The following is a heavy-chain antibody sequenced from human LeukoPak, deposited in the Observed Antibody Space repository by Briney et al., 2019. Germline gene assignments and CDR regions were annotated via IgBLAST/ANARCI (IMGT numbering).Heavy chain of an antibody. CDR1: GFIFDDHG. V-gene: IGHV3-21*01. Sequence: GGSLRLSCAASGFIFDDHGMHWVRQAPGKGLEWVSSISSSSSYIYYADSVKGRFTISRDNAKNSLYLQMNSLRAEDTAVYYCARDPSRYFDYWGQGTLVTVSS. CDR2: ISSSSSYI. J-gene: IGHJ4*02. CDR3: ARDPSRYFDY.